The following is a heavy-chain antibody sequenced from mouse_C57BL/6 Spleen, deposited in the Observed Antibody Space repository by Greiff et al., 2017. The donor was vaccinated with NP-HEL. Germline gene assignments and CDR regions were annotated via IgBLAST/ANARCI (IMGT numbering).Heavy chain of an antibody. Sequence: LVESGAELVRPGASVKLSCKASGYTFTDYYINWVKQRPGQGLEWIARIYPGSGNTYYNEKFKGKATLTAEKSSSTAYMQLSSLTSEDSAVYFCAREKDDGFYYAMDYWGQGTSVTVAS. J-gene: IGHJ4*01. V-gene: IGHV1-76*01. D-gene: IGHD2-3*01. CDR3: AREKDDGFYYAMDY. CDR2: IYPGSGNT. CDR1: GYTFTDYY.